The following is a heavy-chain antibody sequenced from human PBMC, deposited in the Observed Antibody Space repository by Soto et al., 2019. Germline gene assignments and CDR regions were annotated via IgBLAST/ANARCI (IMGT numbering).Heavy chain of an antibody. CDR2: INSDGSST. CDR1: GFTFSSYW. CDR3: ARWVGTTQRHWFDP. D-gene: IGHD4-17*01. J-gene: IGHJ5*02. Sequence: GGSLRLSCAASGFTFSSYWMHWVRQAPGKGLVWVSRINSDGSSTSYADSVKGRFTISRDNAKNTLYLQMNSLRAEDTAVYYCARWVGTTQRHWFDPWGQGTLVTVSS. V-gene: IGHV3-74*01.